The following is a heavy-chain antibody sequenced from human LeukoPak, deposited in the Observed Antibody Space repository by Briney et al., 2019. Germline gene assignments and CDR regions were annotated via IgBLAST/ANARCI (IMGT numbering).Heavy chain of an antibody. J-gene: IGHJ4*02. D-gene: IGHD4-23*01. Sequence: GGSLRLSCEASGFTFSTFAMIWVRQPPGKGLEWVSSIFPSGGEIHYADSVRGRFTISRDNAKNSLYLQMNSLRAEDTAVYYCAREVTPYYWGQGTLVTVSS. V-gene: IGHV3-21*01. CDR1: GFTFSTFA. CDR2: IFPSGGEI. CDR3: AREVTPYY.